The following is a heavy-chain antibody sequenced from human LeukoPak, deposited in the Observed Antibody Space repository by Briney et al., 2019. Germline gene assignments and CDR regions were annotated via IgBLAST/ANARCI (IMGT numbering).Heavy chain of an antibody. V-gene: IGHV3-23*01. CDR1: GLTFSSYA. D-gene: IGHD2-2*01. Sequence: GVCLRLSCAASGLTFSSYAMSWVRQAPGKGLEWVTAISGSGGSTYYADSVKGRFAISRDNSKNTLYLQMNSLRAEDTAVYYCAKDSEYQLLLIDYWGQGTLVTVSS. J-gene: IGHJ4*02. CDR2: ISGSGGST. CDR3: AKDSEYQLLLIDY.